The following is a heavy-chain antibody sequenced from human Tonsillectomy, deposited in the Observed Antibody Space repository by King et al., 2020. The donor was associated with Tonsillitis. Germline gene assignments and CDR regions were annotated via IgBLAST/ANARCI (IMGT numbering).Heavy chain of an antibody. Sequence: VQLQQWGAGLLKPSETLSLTCTVFGGSFSGYYWIWIRQPPGKGLEWIGEINHSGSTNYNPSLKSRITISVDTSKNQFSLNLSSVTAADTAVYYCARGANDYYYRAVTWGQGTLVTVSS. CDR1: GGSFSGYY. V-gene: IGHV4-34*01. J-gene: IGHJ5*02. D-gene: IGHD3-22*01. CDR2: INHSGST. CDR3: ARGANDYYYRAVT.